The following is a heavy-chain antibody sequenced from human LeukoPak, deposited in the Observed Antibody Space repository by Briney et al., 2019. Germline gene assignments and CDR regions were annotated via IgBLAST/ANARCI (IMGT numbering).Heavy chain of an antibody. Sequence: GGSLRLSCAASGFTFSTYWMHWVRQAPGKGLVWVSRINSDGSSTSYADAVKGRFTISRDNAKNTLYLQMNSLRAEDTAVYYCAREFVTYYYAMDVWGQGTTVTVSS. CDR2: INSDGSST. D-gene: IGHD2-21*01. CDR1: GFTFSTYW. J-gene: IGHJ6*02. V-gene: IGHV3-74*01. CDR3: AREFVTYYYAMDV.